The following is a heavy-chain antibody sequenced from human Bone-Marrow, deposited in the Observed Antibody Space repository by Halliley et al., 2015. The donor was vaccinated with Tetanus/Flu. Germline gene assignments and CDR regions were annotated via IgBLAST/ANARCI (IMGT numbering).Heavy chain of an antibody. D-gene: IGHD1-1*01. J-gene: IGHJ6*02. CDR3: ARVGSKRPGRLARYYYYAMDV. CDR1: GESFSDYS. CDR2: IIHSGRT. V-gene: IGHV4-34*12. Sequence: LRLSCGVYGESFSDYSWIWIRQAPGTGLEWVGEIIHSGRTNYNPSLKSRVTISVDTSKTQFSLKLTSVTAADTATYYCARVGSKRPGRLARYYYYAMDVWDQGP.